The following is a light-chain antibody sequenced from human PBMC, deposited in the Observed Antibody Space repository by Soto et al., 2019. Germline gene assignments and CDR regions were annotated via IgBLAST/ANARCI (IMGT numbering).Light chain of an antibody. Sequence: QSVLTQPASVSGSPGQSITISCTGTSSDVGGYNYVSWFQQRPGNAPKLMIYDVSNRPSGVSNRFSGSKSGNTASLTISGLQAEDEADYYCSSYTSTSILEVFGTGTSHRP. J-gene: IGLJ1*01. V-gene: IGLV2-14*01. CDR3: SSYTSTSILEV. CDR1: SSDVGGYNY. CDR2: DVS.